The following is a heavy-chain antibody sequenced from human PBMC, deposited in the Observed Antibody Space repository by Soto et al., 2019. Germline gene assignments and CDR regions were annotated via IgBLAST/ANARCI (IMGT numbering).Heavy chain of an antibody. Sequence: EVQLLESGGGLVQPGGSLRLSCAASGFTFSSYAMSWVRQAPGKGLEWVSAISGSGGSTYYADSVKGRFTISRDNSKNTLYLQMNSLRVEDTAVYYCAKGGYGSGSYYKPLPYYGMDVWGQGTTVTASS. J-gene: IGHJ6*02. V-gene: IGHV3-23*01. CDR2: ISGSGGST. D-gene: IGHD3-10*01. CDR3: AKGGYGSGSYYKPLPYYGMDV. CDR1: GFTFSSYA.